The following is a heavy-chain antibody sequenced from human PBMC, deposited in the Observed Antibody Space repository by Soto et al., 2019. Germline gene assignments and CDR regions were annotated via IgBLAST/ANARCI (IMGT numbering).Heavy chain of an antibody. V-gene: IGHV4-59*01. CDR3: AKTKEGGFDP. D-gene: IGHD3-16*01. Sequence: QVQLQESGPGLVKPSETLSLTCTVSGDSISTYYWSWIRQPPGKGLEWMGYFHYSANTNYNPSLKSRITISVDTSKNQFPLKLTSVTAADTAVYYCAKTKEGGFDPWGQGILVTVSS. J-gene: IGHJ5*02. CDR1: GDSISTYY. CDR2: FHYSANT.